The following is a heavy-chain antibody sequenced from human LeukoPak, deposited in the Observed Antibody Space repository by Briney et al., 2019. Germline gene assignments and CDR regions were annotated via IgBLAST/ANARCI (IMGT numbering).Heavy chain of an antibody. CDR1: GFTFSSYS. D-gene: IGHD5-18*01. CDR3: AREQIVDTAMVFSFDY. J-gene: IGHJ4*02. CDR2: ISSSSSYI. V-gene: IGHV3-21*01. Sequence: GGSLRLSCAASGFTFSSYSMNWVRQAPGKGLEWVSSISSSSSYIYYADSVKGRFIISRDNAKNSLYLQMNSLRAEDTAVYYCAREQIVDTAMVFSFDYWGQGTLVTVSS.